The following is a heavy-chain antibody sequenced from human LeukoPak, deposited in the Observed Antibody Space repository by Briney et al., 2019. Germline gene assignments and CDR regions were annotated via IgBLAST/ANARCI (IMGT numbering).Heavy chain of an antibody. V-gene: IGHV3-48*03. D-gene: IGHD1-26*01. CDR2: IDAGGAAK. CDR1: GFTFNSYE. CDR3: ARVRGAYCNDY. J-gene: IGHJ4*02. Sequence: PGGSLRLSCVGSGFTFNSYEMNWVRQATGKGLEWVAYIDAGGAAKYYAASVRGRFAISRDNPKSSVYLEMTSLRAEDTALYFCARVRGAYCNDYWGQGSPVTVSS.